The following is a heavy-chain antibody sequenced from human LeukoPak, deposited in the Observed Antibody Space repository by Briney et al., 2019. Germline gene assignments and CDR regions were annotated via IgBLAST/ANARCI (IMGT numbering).Heavy chain of an antibody. CDR3: ARGLDDFWSGLYYFDY. V-gene: IGHV1-18*01. D-gene: IGHD3-3*01. CDR2: ISAYNGNT. J-gene: IGHJ4*02. CDR1: GYTFTSYG. Sequence: ASVKVSCKASGYTFTSYGISWVRQAPGQGLEWMGWISAYNGNTNYAQKLQGRVTMTTDTSTSTAYMELRSLRSDDTAVYYCARGLDDFWSGLYYFDYWSQGTLVTVSS.